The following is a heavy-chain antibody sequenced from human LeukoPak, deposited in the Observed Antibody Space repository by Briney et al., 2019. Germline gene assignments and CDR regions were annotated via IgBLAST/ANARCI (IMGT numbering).Heavy chain of an antibody. D-gene: IGHD6-13*01. V-gene: IGHV3-9*01. Sequence: GVSLRLSCAASGLTFDDYAMHWLRQVPGKGLEWVSCISWNSAGTGYADSVKGRFTISRDNTKNYLYLQMDSLSEEDTALYYWAKDSRYSITWYMPGAFDSWGQGTLVTVSS. CDR1: GLTFDDYA. J-gene: IGHJ4*02. CDR3: AKDSRYSITWYMPGAFDS. CDR2: ISWNSAGT.